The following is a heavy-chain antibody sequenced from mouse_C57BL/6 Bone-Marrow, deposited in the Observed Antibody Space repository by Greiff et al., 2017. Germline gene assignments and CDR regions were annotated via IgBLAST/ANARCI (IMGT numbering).Heavy chain of an antibody. V-gene: IGHV1-50*01. CDR3: APMVTVPYYAMDY. CDR2: IDPSDSYT. J-gene: IGHJ4*01. D-gene: IGHD2-2*01. Sequence: QVQLQQPGAELVKPGASVKLSCKASGYTFTSYWMQWVKQRPGQGLEWIGEIDPSDSYTNYNQKFKGKATLTVDTSSSTAYMQLSSLTSEDSAVYYCAPMVTVPYYAMDYWGQGTSVTVSS. CDR1: GYTFTSYW.